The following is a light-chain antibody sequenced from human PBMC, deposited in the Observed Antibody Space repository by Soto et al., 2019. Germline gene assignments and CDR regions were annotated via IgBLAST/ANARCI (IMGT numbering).Light chain of an antibody. CDR3: IAYTGSDTAYV. Sequence: QSVLTQPASVSGSPGQSITISCTGTSSDVGSYNYVSWYQQFPGKTPKLMIYAVRNRPSGVSSRLSGSKSGNTASLTISGLQAEDEADYYCIAYTGSDTAYVFGTGTQLTVL. J-gene: IGLJ1*01. CDR1: SSDVGSYNY. CDR2: AVR. V-gene: IGLV2-14*01.